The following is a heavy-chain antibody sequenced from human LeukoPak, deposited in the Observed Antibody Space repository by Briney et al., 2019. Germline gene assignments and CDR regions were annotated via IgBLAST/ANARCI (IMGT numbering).Heavy chain of an antibody. CDR2: ISSSSSTI. CDR1: GFTFSSYS. J-gene: IGHJ3*02. V-gene: IGHV3-48*04. CDR3: ASAKGSGFRSQKQQLFLDAFDI. D-gene: IGHD6-13*01. Sequence: GWALRLSCAASGFTFSSYSMNWARQAPGKGQEGVSYISSSSSTIYYADSVKGRFTISRDNAMNSLYLQMNSLRAEDPDVYSCASAKGSGFRSQKQQLFLDAFDIWGQGAMVTVSS.